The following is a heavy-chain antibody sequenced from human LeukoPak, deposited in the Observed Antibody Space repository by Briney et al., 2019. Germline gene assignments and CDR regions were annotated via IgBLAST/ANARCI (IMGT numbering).Heavy chain of an antibody. CDR3: AKLVGATTGIYYYYGMDV. Sequence: GGSLRLSCAASGFTFSSYAMSWVRQAPGKGLEWVSAISGSGGSTYYADSVKGRFTISRDNSKNTLYLQMNSLRAEDTAVYYCAKLVGATTGIYYYYGMDVWGQGTTVTVSS. CDR1: GFTFSSYA. CDR2: ISGSGGST. J-gene: IGHJ6*02. V-gene: IGHV3-23*01. D-gene: IGHD1-26*01.